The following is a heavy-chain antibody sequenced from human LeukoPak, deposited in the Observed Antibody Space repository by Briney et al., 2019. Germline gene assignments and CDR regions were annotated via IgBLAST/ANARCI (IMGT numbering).Heavy chain of an antibody. V-gene: IGHV4-39*01. D-gene: IGHD5-24*01. Sequence: PSETLSLTCIVSGDSISSSNYHWGWVRQAPGRGLEWIGSMSSGGTTFYNPSLKSRVTMSVDTSKDQFSLGLSSVTAADRGIYFCARHKKWRFGPWGQGTLVTVSS. CDR1: GDSISSSNYH. J-gene: IGHJ5*02. CDR2: MSSGGTT. CDR3: ARHKKWRFGP.